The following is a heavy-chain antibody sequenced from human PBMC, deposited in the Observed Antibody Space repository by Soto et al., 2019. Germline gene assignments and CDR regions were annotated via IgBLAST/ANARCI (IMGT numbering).Heavy chain of an antibody. CDR3: ARDGLRFLEWWYYYGMDV. D-gene: IGHD3-3*01. J-gene: IGHJ6*02. CDR1: GGTFSSYA. Sequence: QVQLVQSGAEVKKPGSSVKVSCKASGGTFSSYAISWVRQAPGQGLEWMGGIIPIFGTADYAQKFQGRVTMTAGESTSTAYSELSSLRSEDTAVYYCARDGLRFLEWWYYYGMDVWGQWTTVTVSS. V-gene: IGHV1-69*12. CDR2: IIPIFGTA.